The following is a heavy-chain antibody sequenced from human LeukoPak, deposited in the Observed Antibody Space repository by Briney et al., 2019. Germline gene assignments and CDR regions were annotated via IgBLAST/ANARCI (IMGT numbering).Heavy chain of an antibody. V-gene: IGHV4-34*01. CDR1: GGSFSGYY. J-gene: IGHJ5*02. CDR3: ARSIVVVPAGMTNWFDP. Sequence: PSETLSLTCAVYGGSFSGYYWSWIRQPPGKGLEWIGEINHSGSTNYNPSLKSRVTISVDTSKNQFSLKLSSVTAADTAVYYCARSIVVVPAGMTNWFDPWGQGTLVTVSP. D-gene: IGHD2-2*01. CDR2: INHSGST.